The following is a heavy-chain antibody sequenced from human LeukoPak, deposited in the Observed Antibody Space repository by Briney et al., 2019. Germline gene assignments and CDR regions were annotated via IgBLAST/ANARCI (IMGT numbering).Heavy chain of an antibody. J-gene: IGHJ6*02. CDR3: ARNLDGIAAAPSNV. V-gene: IGHV1-69*13. CDR2: IIPIFGTA. CDR1: GGTFSSYA. D-gene: IGHD6-13*01. Sequence: GASVKVCCKASGGTFSSYAISWVRQAPGQGLEWMGGIIPIFGTANYAQKFQGRVTITADESTSTAYMELSSLRSEDTAVYYCARNLDGIAAAPSNVWGQGTTVTVSS.